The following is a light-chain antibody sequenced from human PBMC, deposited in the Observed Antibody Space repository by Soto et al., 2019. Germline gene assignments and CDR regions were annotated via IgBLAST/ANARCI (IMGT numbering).Light chain of an antibody. Sequence: QSALTQPPSASGSPGQSVTISCTGTSSDVGGYNYVSWYQQHPGEAPKLMIYEVSKRPSGVPDRFSGSKSGNTASLTVSGLQAEDEADYYCSSYAGSNNRVFGTGTKLTVL. CDR2: EVS. V-gene: IGLV2-8*01. CDR1: SSDVGGYNY. CDR3: SSYAGSNNRV. J-gene: IGLJ1*01.